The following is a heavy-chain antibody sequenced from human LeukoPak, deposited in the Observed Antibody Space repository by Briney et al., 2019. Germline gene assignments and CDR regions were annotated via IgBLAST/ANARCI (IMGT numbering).Heavy chain of an antibody. V-gene: IGHV3-23*01. CDR3: AKSSPAYYYDSSGYPVDY. D-gene: IGHD3-22*01. J-gene: IGHJ4*02. CDR1: GFTFSSYA. Sequence: GGSLRLSCAASGFTFSSYAMSWVRQAPGKGLEWVSAISGSGGSTYYADSVKGRFTISRDNSKNTLYLQMNSLRAEDAAVYYCAKSSPAYYYDSSGYPVDYWGQETLVTVSS. CDR2: ISGSGGST.